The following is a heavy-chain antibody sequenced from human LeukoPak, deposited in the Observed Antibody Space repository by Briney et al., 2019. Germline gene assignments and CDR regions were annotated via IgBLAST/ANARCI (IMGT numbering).Heavy chain of an antibody. D-gene: IGHD2-15*01. Sequence: ASVKVSCKASGYTFTSYGISWVRQAPGQGLEWMGWISAYNGNTKYAQKLQGRVTMTTDTSTSTAHMELRSLKPDDTAVYYCARDLLVTNWFDPWGQGTLVTVFS. CDR3: ARDLLVTNWFDP. J-gene: IGHJ5*02. V-gene: IGHV1-18*01. CDR2: ISAYNGNT. CDR1: GYTFTSYG.